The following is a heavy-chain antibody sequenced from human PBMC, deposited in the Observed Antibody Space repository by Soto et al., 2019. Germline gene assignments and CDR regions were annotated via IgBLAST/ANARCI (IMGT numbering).Heavy chain of an antibody. CDR2: IDWDDDK. CDR3: ARIIVVVPAAPCYYYGMDV. V-gene: IGHV2-70*01. J-gene: IGHJ6*02. CDR1: GFSLSTSGMC. Sequence: SGPTLVNPAQTLTLTCTFSGFSLSTSGMCVSWIRQPPGKALEWLALIDWDDDKYYSTSLKTRLTISKDTSKNQVVLTMTNMDPVDTATYYCARIIVVVPAAPCYYYGMDVWGQGTTVTVSS. D-gene: IGHD2-2*01.